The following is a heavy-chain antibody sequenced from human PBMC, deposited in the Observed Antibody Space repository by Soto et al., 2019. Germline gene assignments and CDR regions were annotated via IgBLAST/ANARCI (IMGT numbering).Heavy chain of an antibody. D-gene: IGHD3-3*01. Sequence: GGSLRLSCAASGFTFSSYAMSWVRQAPGKGLEWVSAISGSGGSTYYADSVKGRFTISRDNSKNTLYLQMNSLRAEDTAVYYCASTAGTYYDFWSGYYPSYYYYGMDVWGQGTTVTVSS. CDR2: ISGSGGST. J-gene: IGHJ6*02. CDR3: ASTAGTYYDFWSGYYPSYYYYGMDV. V-gene: IGHV3-23*01. CDR1: GFTFSSYA.